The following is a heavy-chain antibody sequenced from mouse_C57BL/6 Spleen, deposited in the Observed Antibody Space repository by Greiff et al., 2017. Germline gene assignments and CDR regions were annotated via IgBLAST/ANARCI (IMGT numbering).Heavy chain of an antibody. D-gene: IGHD2-1*01. J-gene: IGHJ4*01. V-gene: IGHV1-81*01. Sequence: QVQLQQSGAELARPGASVKLSCKASGYTFTSYGISWVKQRTGQGLEWIGEIYPRSGNTYYNEKFKGKATLTADKSSSTAYMQLSSLTSEDSAVYFCARPDYYGNYDAMDYWGQGTSVTVSS. CDR2: IYPRSGNT. CDR3: ARPDYYGNYDAMDY. CDR1: GYTFTSYG.